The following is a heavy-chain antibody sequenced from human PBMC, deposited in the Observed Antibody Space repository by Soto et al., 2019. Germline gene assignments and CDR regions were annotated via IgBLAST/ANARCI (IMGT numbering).Heavy chain of an antibody. CDR1: GGSFSGYY. D-gene: IGHD5-18*01. V-gene: IGHV4-34*01. J-gene: IGHJ4*02. CDR3: ASRQTRGYSYGDGDY. CDR2: INHSGST. Sequence: QVQLQQWGAGLLKPSETLSLTCAVYGGSFSGYYWSWIRQPPGKGLEWIGEINHSGSTNYNPSLKSRVTISVDTSKNQFSLKLSSVTAADTAVYYCASRQTRGYSYGDGDYWGQGTLVTVSS.